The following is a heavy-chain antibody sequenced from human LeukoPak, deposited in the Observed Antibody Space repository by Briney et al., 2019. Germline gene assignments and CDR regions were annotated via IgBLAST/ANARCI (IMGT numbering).Heavy chain of an antibody. D-gene: IGHD2-21*02. V-gene: IGHV1-69*05. CDR2: IIPIFGTA. J-gene: IGHJ3*02. CDR1: GGTFSSYA. Sequence: SVKVSCKASGGTFSSYAISWVRQAPGQGLEWMGGIIPIFGTANYAQKFQGRVTITTDESTSTAYMELSSLRSEDTAVYYRARDPFYCGGDCYAFDIWGQGTMVTVSS. CDR3: ARDPFYCGGDCYAFDI.